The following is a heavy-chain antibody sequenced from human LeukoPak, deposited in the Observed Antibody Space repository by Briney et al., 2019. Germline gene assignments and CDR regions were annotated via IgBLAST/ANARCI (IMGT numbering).Heavy chain of an antibody. CDR2: INPNSCGT. V-gene: IGHV1-2*02. Sequence: ASVEVSCKASGYTFTGYYMHWVRQAPGQGLEWMGWINPNSCGTNYAQKFQGRVTMTRDTSISTAYMELSRLRSDDTAVYYCARGFGIVVVPAASFDPWGQGTLVTVSS. CDR3: ARGFGIVVVPAASFDP. D-gene: IGHD2-2*01. CDR1: GYTFTGYY. J-gene: IGHJ5*02.